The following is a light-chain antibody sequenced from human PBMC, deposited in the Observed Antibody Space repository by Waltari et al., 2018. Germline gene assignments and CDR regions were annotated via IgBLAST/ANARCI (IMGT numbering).Light chain of an antibody. CDR3: QQYNDWPQT. V-gene: IGKV3-15*01. J-gene: IGKJ1*01. CDR2: SAS. CDR1: QTVRSN. Sequence: EIVMTQSPATLSVSSGERAPLSCRASQTVRSNLAWYQQKPGHAPRLLIYSASTRDTGIPTRFSGRGSGTEFTLSISSLQSEDFAVYYCQQYNDWPQTFGQGTKVEIK.